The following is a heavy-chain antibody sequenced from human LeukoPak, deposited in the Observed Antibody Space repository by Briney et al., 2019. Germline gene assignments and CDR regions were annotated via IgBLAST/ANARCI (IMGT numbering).Heavy chain of an antibody. Sequence: GGSLRLSCAASGFTFSSYWMSWVRQAPGKGLEWVANIKQDGSEKYYVDSVKGRFTISRDNAKNSLYLRMNSLRAEDTAVYYCARGVVNYYYYYMDVWGKGTTVTVSS. CDR1: GFTFSSYW. CDR3: ARGVVNYYYYYMDV. J-gene: IGHJ6*03. V-gene: IGHV3-7*01. CDR2: IKQDGSEK. D-gene: IGHD3-3*01.